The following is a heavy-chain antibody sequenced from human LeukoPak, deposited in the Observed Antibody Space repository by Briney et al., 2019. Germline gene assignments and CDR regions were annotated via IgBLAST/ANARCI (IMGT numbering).Heavy chain of an antibody. CDR1: GFTFSSNY. J-gene: IGHJ4*02. Sequence: GGSLRVSCAASGFTFSSNYMSWVRQAPGKGLEWVSVIYSGGSTYYADSVKGRFTISGDNSKNTLYLQMNSLRAEDTAVYYCARDLAYYGSGSYFHWGQGTQVTVSS. CDR2: IYSGGST. V-gene: IGHV3-66*02. CDR3: ARDLAYYGSGSYFH. D-gene: IGHD3-10*01.